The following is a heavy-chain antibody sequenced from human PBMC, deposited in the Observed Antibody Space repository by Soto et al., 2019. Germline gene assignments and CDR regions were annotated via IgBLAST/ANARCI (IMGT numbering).Heavy chain of an antibody. CDR2: IYYSGST. D-gene: IGHD3-22*01. Sequence: PSETLSLTCTVSGGSISSGGYYWSWIRQHPGKGLEWIGYIYYSGSTYYNPSLKSRVTISVDTSKNQFSLKLSSVTAADTAVHYCATTVPQRSDYYDSSGYPDAFDIWGQGTMVTVS. CDR3: ATTVPQRSDYYDSSGYPDAFDI. CDR1: GGSISSGGYY. V-gene: IGHV4-31*03. J-gene: IGHJ3*02.